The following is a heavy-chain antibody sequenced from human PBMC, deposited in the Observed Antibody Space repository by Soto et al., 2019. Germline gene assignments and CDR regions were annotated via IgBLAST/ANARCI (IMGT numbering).Heavy chain of an antibody. CDR1: GGTFSSYA. V-gene: IGHV1-69*12. Sequence: QVQLVQSGAEVKKPGSSVKVSCKASGGTFSSYAITWVRQAPGQGLEWMGGIIPIFGTADYAQKFQGRVTITAHEATSTAYMELSSRSSEDTAVYYCGSRSGWNYYYGMDVWGQGTTVTVSS. J-gene: IGHJ6*02. CDR2: IIPIFGTA. D-gene: IGHD3-22*01. CDR3: GSRSGWNYYYGMDV.